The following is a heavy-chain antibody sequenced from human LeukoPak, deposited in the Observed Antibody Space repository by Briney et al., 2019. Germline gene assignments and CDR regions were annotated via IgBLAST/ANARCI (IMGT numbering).Heavy chain of an antibody. CDR1: GFTFSSYW. CDR2: IKQGGSEK. D-gene: IGHD6-13*01. J-gene: IGHJ6*02. V-gene: IGHV3-7*01. CDR3: ARDYSSSWYDLYYYYGMDV. Sequence: GGSLRLSCAASGFTFSSYWMSWVRQAPGKGLEWVANIKQGGSEKYYVDSVKGRFTISRDNAKNSLYLQMNSLRAEDTAVYYCARDYSSSWYDLYYYYGMDVWGQGTTVTVSS.